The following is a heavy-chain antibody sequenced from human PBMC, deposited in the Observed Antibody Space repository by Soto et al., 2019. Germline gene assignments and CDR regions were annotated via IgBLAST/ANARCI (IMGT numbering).Heavy chain of an antibody. CDR2: INPATGAA. CDR1: GYPVTAYY. Sequence: QLHLVQSGAVVKKPGASVTVSCSASGYPVTAYYMHWVRQAPGRGLEWMGGINPATGAAKYTQTFQGGVTMTRDTSTGTVFRELSGLTSEDTAVFYCARGGGVGVAGSAAFDMWGQGTLVTVSS. CDR3: ARGGGVGVAGSAAFDM. V-gene: IGHV1-2*02. J-gene: IGHJ3*02. D-gene: IGHD3-3*01.